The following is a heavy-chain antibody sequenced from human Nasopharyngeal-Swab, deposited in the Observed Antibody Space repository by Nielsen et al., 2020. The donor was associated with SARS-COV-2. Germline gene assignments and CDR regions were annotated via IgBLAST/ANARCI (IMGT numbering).Heavy chain of an antibody. Sequence: GGSLRLSWAASGFTFSSYGMHWVRQAPGKGLEWVAVISYDGSNKYYADSVKGRFTISRDNSKNTLYLQMNSLRAEDTAVYYCARSYYGAYYYGMDVWGQGTTVTVSS. D-gene: IGHD4-17*01. J-gene: IGHJ6*02. CDR3: ARSYYGAYYYGMDV. V-gene: IGHV3-30*03. CDR1: GFTFSSYG. CDR2: ISYDGSNK.